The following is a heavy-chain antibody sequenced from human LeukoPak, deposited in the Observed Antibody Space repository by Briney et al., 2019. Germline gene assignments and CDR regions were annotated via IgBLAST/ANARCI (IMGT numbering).Heavy chain of an antibody. CDR1: GDSVSSNSAA. J-gene: IGHJ6*04. D-gene: IGHD3-10*01. Sequence: SQTLSLTCAISGDSVSSNSAAWNWIRQSPSRGLEWLGRTYYRSKWYNDYAVSVKSRITINPDTSKNQFSLQLHSVTPEDTAVYYCARDRYWAPYGSGSSNYYYYYGMDVWGKGTTVTVSS. CDR2: TYYRSKWYN. V-gene: IGHV6-1*01. CDR3: ARDRYWAPYGSGSSNYYYYYGMDV.